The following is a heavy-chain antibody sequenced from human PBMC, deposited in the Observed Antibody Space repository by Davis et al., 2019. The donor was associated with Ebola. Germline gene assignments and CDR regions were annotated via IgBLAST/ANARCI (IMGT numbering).Heavy chain of an antibody. CDR1: GFTFSSYS. CDR3: ARDRQNYYYYGMDV. V-gene: IGHV3-48*02. J-gene: IGHJ6*02. Sequence: GESLKISCAASGFTFSSYSMNWVRQAPGKGLEWVSYISSSSSTIYYADSVKGRFTISRDNAKNSLYLQMNSMRDEDTAVYYCARDRQNYYYYGMDVWGQGTTVTVSS. CDR2: ISSSSSTI.